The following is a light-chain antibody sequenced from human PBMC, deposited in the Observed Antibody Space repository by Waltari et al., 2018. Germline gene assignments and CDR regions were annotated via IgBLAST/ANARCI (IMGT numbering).Light chain of an antibody. CDR3: QQYNNRPYT. V-gene: IGKV3-15*01. CDR1: RSFSSH. J-gene: IGKJ2*01. Sequence: EIVMTQSPATLSVSPGERVTLSCRASRSFSSHLAWYQQKLGQAPRLLISGTSTRATGIPARFSGSGSETEFTLTISSLQSEDFAVYYCQQYNNRPYTFGQGTKLEI. CDR2: GTS.